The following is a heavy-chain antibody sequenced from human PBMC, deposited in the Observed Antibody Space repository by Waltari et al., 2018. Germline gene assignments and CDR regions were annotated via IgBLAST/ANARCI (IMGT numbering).Heavy chain of an antibody. CDR3: ATGGWGFYLDN. J-gene: IGHJ4*02. D-gene: IGHD7-27*01. CDR1: GFTFGGYS. V-gene: IGHV3-21*01. Sequence: EVQLVESGGGLVKPGGSLRLSGAASGFTFGGYSMNWVRQAQGKGLEWISSISSTGTYTHYADSVKGRFTISRDNAKNSLYLQMNSLRAEDTGVYWCATGGWGFYLDNWGQGTLVTFSS. CDR2: ISSTGTYT.